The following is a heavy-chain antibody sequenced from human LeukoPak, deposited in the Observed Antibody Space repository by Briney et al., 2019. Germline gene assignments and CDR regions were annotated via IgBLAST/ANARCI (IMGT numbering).Heavy chain of an antibody. D-gene: IGHD3-3*01. J-gene: IGHJ4*02. CDR2: IYYSGST. V-gene: IGHV4-39*01. CDR1: GGSISSGSYY. Sequence: SETLSLTCTVSGGSISSGSYYWSWIRQPAGKGLEWIGSIYYSGSTYYNPSLKSRVTISVDTSKNQFSLKLSSVTAADTAVYYCARFYLRYDFWSGYYNFFDYWGQGTLVTVSS. CDR3: ARFYLRYDFWSGYYNFFDY.